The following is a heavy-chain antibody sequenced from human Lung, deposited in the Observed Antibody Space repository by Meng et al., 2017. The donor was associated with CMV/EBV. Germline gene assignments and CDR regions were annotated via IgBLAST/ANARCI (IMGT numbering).Heavy chain of an antibody. D-gene: IGHD3-10*01. Sequence: GGSLRLSCTASGFTFGDYAMTWVRQAPGKRLEWIGFIRNRTRGGTTEYAASVKGRFSILRDDSKSIAYLQMDSVKIEDTGVYFCARGSGSPEHWGHGTLVTVSS. CDR3: ARGSGSPEH. J-gene: IGHJ1*01. CDR2: IRNRTRGGTT. CDR1: GFTFGDYA. V-gene: IGHV3-49*04.